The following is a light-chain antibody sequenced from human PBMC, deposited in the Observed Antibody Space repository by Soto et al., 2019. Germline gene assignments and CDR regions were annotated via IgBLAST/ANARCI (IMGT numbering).Light chain of an antibody. CDR1: SSNIGAGYG. V-gene: IGLV1-40*01. J-gene: IGLJ1*01. CDR3: QSYDSYSYV. CDR2: GDT. Sequence: QSALTQPPSVSGAPGQRVTISCTGSSSNIGAGYGVHWYQQLPETAPKLLIYGDTNRPSGVPDRFSGSKSGTSASLAITGLQAEDEADYYCQSYDSYSYVFGTGTKVTVL.